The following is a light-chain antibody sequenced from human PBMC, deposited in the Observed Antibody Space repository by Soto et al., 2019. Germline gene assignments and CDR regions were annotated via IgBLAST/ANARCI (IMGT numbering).Light chain of an antibody. Sequence: DIQMTQSPSTLSASVGDRVTITCRASQSISSWLAWYQQKPGEAPKLLIYKASSLETGVPSRFSGSGSETELTLTVSSLQPDDVATYYCQQYSGYYRTFGQGTKVEIK. J-gene: IGKJ1*01. CDR2: KAS. V-gene: IGKV1-5*03. CDR1: QSISSW. CDR3: QQYSGYYRT.